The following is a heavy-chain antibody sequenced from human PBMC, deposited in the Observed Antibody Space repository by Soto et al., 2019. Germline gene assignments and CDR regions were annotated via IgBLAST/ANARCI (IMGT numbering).Heavy chain of an antibody. CDR3: AKFKDSSGYYYPQGHL. Sequence: PGGSLRLSCAASGFTFSSYGMHWVRQAPGKGLEWVAVISYDGSNKYYADSVKGRFTISRDNSKNTLYLQMNSLRAEDTAVYYCAKFKDSSGYYYPQGHLWGKGPLVTVSS. V-gene: IGHV3-30*18. CDR2: ISYDGSNK. J-gene: IGHJ5*02. D-gene: IGHD3-22*01. CDR1: GFTFSSYG.